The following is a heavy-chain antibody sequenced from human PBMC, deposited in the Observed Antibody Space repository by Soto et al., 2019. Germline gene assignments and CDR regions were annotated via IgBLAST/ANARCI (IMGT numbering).Heavy chain of an antibody. Sequence: QVQLVQSGAEVKKPGSSVKVSCKASGGTFSSYAISWVLQAPVQWLEWMGGIIPNYGTANYEQKFQGRFTITADESTSKAYMELSSLRAEDTAVYYCARAHRRDGGNPSWGYWGQGTLVTVSS. J-gene: IGHJ4*02. D-gene: IGHD2-15*01. CDR1: GGTFSSYA. CDR3: ARAHRRDGGNPSWGY. CDR2: IIPNYGTA. V-gene: IGHV1-69*01.